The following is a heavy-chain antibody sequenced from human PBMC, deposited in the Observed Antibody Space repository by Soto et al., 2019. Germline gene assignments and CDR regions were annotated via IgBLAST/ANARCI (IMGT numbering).Heavy chain of an antibody. CDR2: ISSRGGDT. Sequence: EMKLLESGGGLVQPGGSLRLSCAASGFPFSDYAMSWVRQAPGKGLQWVSVISSRGGDTYDADSVRGRFTISRDNSKSTLSLQMNSLRAEDTAIYYCAKDLFPALSGKDYYYGLDVWGPGTTVTVSS. CDR3: AKDLFPALSGKDYYYGLDV. J-gene: IGHJ6*02. D-gene: IGHD1-20*01. V-gene: IGHV3-23*01. CDR1: GFPFSDYA.